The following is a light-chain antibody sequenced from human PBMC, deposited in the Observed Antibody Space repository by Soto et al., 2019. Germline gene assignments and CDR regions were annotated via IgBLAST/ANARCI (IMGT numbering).Light chain of an antibody. V-gene: IGKV1-5*01. Sequence: DIQMTQSPSTLSASIGDRVTITCRASQSISNWLAWLQQKPGKAPKVLIFDASNLGSGVPSRFSGSGSGTEFTLTISSLQPDDFATYYCQQYNTYSSLTFGGGTKVDIK. J-gene: IGKJ4*01. CDR3: QQYNTYSSLT. CDR2: DAS. CDR1: QSISNW.